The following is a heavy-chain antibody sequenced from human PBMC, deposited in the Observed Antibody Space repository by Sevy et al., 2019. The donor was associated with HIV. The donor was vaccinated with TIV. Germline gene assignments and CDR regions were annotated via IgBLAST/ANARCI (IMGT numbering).Heavy chain of an antibody. CDR2: ISYDGSNK. Sequence: GGSLRLSCAASGFTFSSYGMHWVRQAPGKGLEWVAVISYDGSNKYYADSVKGRFTISRDNSKNTLYLQMNSLRAEDTVVYYCAKDLGGGQWLVMYFDYWGQGTLVTVSS. J-gene: IGHJ4*02. V-gene: IGHV3-30*18. CDR1: GFTFSSYG. CDR3: AKDLGGGQWLVMYFDY. D-gene: IGHD6-19*01.